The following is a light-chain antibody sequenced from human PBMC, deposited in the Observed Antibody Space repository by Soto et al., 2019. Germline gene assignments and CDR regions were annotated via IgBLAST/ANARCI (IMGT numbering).Light chain of an antibody. V-gene: IGLV1-40*01. J-gene: IGLJ2*01. CDR3: QSYDSSLSGPDVV. CDR1: SSNIGAGYD. Sequence: QSVLTQPPSVSGAPGQMVTISCTGSSSNIGAGYDVHWYQQLPGTAPKLLIYGNSNRPSGVPDRFSGSKSGTSASLAITGLQAEDEADYYCQSYDSSLSGPDVVFGGGTKVTVL. CDR2: GNS.